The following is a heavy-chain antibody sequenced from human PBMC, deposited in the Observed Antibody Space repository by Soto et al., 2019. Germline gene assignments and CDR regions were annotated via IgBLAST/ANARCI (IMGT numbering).Heavy chain of an antibody. D-gene: IGHD3-3*01. CDR3: STGSIFGVNTHAEDY. CDR1: GFSFTNAW. Sequence: GGSLRLSCAASGFSFTNAWMSLVRQSPGKGLEWVGRIKIIIDGGTADYAAPVKGRFTISRDDSKNTLYLQLNSLKTEDTAVYYCSTGSIFGVNTHAEDYSCQGTLVTVSS. J-gene: IGHJ4*02. CDR2: IKIIIDGGTA. V-gene: IGHV3-15*01.